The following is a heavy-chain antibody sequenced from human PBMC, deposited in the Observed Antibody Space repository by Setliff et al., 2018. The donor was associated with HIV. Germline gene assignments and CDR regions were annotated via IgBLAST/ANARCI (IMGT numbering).Heavy chain of an antibody. Sequence: GSGPTLVNPTQTLTLTCTFSGFSLTTSEVGVGWIRQTPGKALEWLALIYGDDDVRYNPSLATRLTITKDASKNQVALTMTSVNVVDTATYFRARRRRTTLSEGRDYISRYWYFDLWGRGTLVTVSS. J-gene: IGHJ2*01. CDR2: IYGDDDV. D-gene: IGHD4-4*01. V-gene: IGHV2-5*02. CDR3: ARRRRTTLSEGRDYISRYWYFDL. CDR1: GFSLTTSEVG.